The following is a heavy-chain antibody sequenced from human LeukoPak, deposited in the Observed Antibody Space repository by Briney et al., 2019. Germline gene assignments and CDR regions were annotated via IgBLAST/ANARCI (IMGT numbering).Heavy chain of an antibody. CDR3: ARDRGGDDNNGYFHYGPEAFDI. D-gene: IGHD3-22*01. CDR1: GFTFSSYA. V-gene: IGHV3-23*01. CDR2: ISGSGGST. J-gene: IGHJ3*02. Sequence: GGSLRLSCAASGFTFSSYAMSWVRQAPGKGLEWVSAISGSGGSTYYADSVKGRFTISRDNSKNTLYLQMNSLRAEDTAVYYCARDRGGDDNNGYFHYGPEAFDIWGQGTMVTVSS.